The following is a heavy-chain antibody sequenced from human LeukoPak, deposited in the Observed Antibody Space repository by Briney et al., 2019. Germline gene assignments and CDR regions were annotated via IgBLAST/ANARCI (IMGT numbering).Heavy chain of an antibody. CDR2: ISGSGDAI. D-gene: IGHD3-22*01. J-gene: IGHJ4*02. CDR1: GFRFSDYY. CDR3: ASLYDSTGFCFDY. V-gene: IGHV3-11*01. Sequence: GGSLRLSCVVSGFRFSDYYMSWIRQTPGKGLEFISYISGSGDAIYYTDSVKGRFTTSRDNAKNSLYLQLDSLSAEDTAVYYCASLYDSTGFCFDYWGQGALVTVSS.